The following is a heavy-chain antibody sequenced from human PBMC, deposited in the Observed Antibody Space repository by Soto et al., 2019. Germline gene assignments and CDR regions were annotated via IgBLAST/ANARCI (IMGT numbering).Heavy chain of an antibody. CDR3: AREGPITMVRGYYYYYMDV. Sequence: GGSLRLSCAASGFTFSSYSMNWVRQAPGKGLEWVSSISSSSSYIYYADSVKGRFTISRDNAKNSLYLQMNSLRAEDTAVYYCAREGPITMVRGYYYYYMDVWGKGTTVTVSS. CDR2: ISSSSSYI. J-gene: IGHJ6*03. V-gene: IGHV3-21*01. D-gene: IGHD3-10*01. CDR1: GFTFSSYS.